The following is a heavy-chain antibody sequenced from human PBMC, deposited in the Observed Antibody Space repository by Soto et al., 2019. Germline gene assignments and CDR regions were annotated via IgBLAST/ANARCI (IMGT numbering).Heavy chain of an antibody. CDR2: IGRGGTTT. D-gene: IGHD3-10*01. CDR1: GLSFSNYE. V-gene: IGHV3-48*03. Sequence: PVGSLRLSCAASGLSFSNYEMNWVRQAPGKGLEWVSYIGRGGTTTYYADSLKGRFTISRDNAKNSLYLQMNSLRAEDTAVYYCATRSGGGGAFDFWGQGTMVTV. J-gene: IGHJ3*01. CDR3: ATRSGGGGAFDF.